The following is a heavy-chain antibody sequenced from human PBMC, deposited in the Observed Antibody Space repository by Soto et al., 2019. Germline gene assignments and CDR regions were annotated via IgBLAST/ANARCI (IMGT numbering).Heavy chain of an antibody. CDR1: GGSISSHY. J-gene: IGHJ6*02. Sequence: SETLSLTCTVSGGSISSHYWSWIRQPPGKGLEWIGYIYHSGSTNYNPSLKSRVTISVDTSKNQFSLKLSSVTAADTAVYYCAREYKDIVVVPAARAQSPRGNYYYYGMDVWGQGTTVTVSS. CDR2: IYHSGST. V-gene: IGHV4-59*11. CDR3: AREYKDIVVVPAARAQSPRGNYYYYGMDV. D-gene: IGHD2-2*01.